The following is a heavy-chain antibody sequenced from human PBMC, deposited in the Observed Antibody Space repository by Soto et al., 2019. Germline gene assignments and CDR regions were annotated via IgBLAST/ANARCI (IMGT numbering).Heavy chain of an antibody. CDR1: GGSISYGDYC. J-gene: IGHJ4*02. D-gene: IGHD3-22*01. CDR2: ISYSGST. V-gene: IGHV4-30-4*01. Sequence: PSETLSLTFTVSGGSISYGDYCGSWIRQPPGKGLEWIGDISYSGSTYYNPSLESRVSISRDTSKNQFSLKLSSVTAADTAMYYCARDVGYYHNSGHYTFGYWGQGTLVTVSS. CDR3: ARDVGYYHNSGHYTFGY.